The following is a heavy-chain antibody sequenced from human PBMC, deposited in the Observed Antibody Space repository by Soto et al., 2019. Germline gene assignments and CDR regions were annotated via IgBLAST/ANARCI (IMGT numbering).Heavy chain of an antibody. Sequence: QVTLKESGPVLVKPTETLTLTCTVSGFSLSNARMGVSWISQPPGQALEWLAHIFSNDEKSYSTSLKSRLTNSTDTSKSKVVLTMTNMDPVDTATYNCARVTIVTAGEGRGYSYGMDVWGQGTTVTVSS. CDR1: GFSLSNARMG. CDR2: IFSNDEK. J-gene: IGHJ6*02. V-gene: IGHV2-26*01. D-gene: IGHD2-2*01. CDR3: ARVTIVTAGEGRGYSYGMDV.